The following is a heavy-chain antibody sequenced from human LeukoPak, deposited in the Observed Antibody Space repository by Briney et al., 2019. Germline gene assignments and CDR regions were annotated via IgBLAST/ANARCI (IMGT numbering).Heavy chain of an antibody. CDR2: IYYSGST. CDR3: ASREERNGFDY. V-gene: IGHV4-59*12. Sequence: PSETLSLTCTVSGGSISSYYWSWIRQPPGMGLEWIGYIYYSGSTNYNPSLKSRVTISVDTSKKQFSLKLSSVAAADTAVYYCASREERNGFDYWGQGTLVTVSS. J-gene: IGHJ4*02. CDR1: GGSISSYY.